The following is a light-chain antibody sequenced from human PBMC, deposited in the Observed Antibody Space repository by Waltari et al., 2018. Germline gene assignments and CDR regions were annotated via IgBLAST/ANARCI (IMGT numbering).Light chain of an antibody. J-gene: IGKJ2*01. CDR1: RNLLYSPNNKDF. CDR3: QQYYDTPYT. V-gene: IGKV4-1*01. CDR2: WAS. Sequence: IVMTQSRASLVVSLGERATINCQSSRNLLYSPNNKDFLAWYQQKPGQPPKLLIYWASTRESGVPDRFTGSGSGTDFSLTISSLQAEDVAVYYCQQYYDTPYTFGQGTKLEIK.